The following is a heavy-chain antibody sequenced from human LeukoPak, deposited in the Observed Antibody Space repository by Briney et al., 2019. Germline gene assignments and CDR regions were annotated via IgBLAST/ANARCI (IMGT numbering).Heavy chain of an antibody. V-gene: IGHV3-66*01. D-gene: IGHD6-19*01. CDR3: ARDTIAVAGTFFHY. CDR1: GFTVSGTY. CDR2: IYSGGST. J-gene: IGHJ4*02. Sequence: PGGSLRLSCADSGFTVSGTYKSSVRQAPGKGLEWVSVIYSGGSTYYADSVKGRFTISRDNSRSMLYLQMNSLRAEDTAVYYCARDTIAVAGTFFHYFGRGTLVTVSS.